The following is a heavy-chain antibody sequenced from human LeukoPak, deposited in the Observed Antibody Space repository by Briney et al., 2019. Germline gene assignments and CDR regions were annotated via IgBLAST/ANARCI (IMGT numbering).Heavy chain of an antibody. Sequence: SETLSLTCTVSGYSISSGYYWGWIRQPPGKGLEWIGSIYQSGSTYYNPSLKSRVTISVDTSKNQFSLKLSSVTAADTAVYYCARRLIRPRSGYPIDPWGQGTLVTVSS. J-gene: IGHJ5*02. V-gene: IGHV4-38-2*02. CDR2: IYQSGST. CDR3: ARRLIRPRSGYPIDP. D-gene: IGHD5-12*01. CDR1: GYSISSGYY.